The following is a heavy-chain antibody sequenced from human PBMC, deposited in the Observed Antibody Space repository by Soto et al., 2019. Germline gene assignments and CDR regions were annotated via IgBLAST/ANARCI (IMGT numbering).Heavy chain of an antibody. CDR1: GYTFTSYG. V-gene: IGHV1-18*01. J-gene: IGHJ4*02. CDR3: ARDWAAAGPFDS. Sequence: QVQLVQSGAEVKKPGASVKVSCKASGYTFTSYGISWVRQAPGQGLEWMGWISANNGNTNYAQKLKGRVTMTTDTSTSTAYMELRSLRSDDTAGYCCARDWAAAGPFDSWGQGTLVTVSS. CDR2: ISANNGNT. D-gene: IGHD6-13*01.